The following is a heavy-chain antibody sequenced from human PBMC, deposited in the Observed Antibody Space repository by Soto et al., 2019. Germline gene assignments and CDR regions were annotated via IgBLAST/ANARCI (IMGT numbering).Heavy chain of an antibody. V-gene: IGHV1-69*12. CDR3: ARAAQPRDYYYGMDV. CDR1: GGSFSSYG. J-gene: IGHJ6*02. CDR2: IIPIFGTA. Sequence: QVQLVQSGAEVKKPGSSVKVSCKASGGSFSSYGISWVRQAPGQGLEWMGGIIPIFGTANYAQKFQGRVTITADESTSTAYMELSSLRSEDTAVYYCARAAQPRDYYYGMDVWGQGTTVTVSS.